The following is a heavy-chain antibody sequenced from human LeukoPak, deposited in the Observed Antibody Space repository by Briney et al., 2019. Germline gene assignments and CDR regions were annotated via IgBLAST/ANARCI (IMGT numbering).Heavy chain of an antibody. CDR3: ARGNRYCSGGSCYYGD. CDR2: ISPNGAT. CDR1: GFTFSSYG. Sequence: GGSLRLSCAASGFTFSSYGMNWVRQAPGKGLEWVSGISPNGATYYVDSVKGRFTISRDNAKNSLYLQMNSLRAEDTAVYCCARGNRYCSGGSCYYGDWGQGTLVTVSS. V-gene: IGHV3-69-1*01. J-gene: IGHJ4*02. D-gene: IGHD2-15*01.